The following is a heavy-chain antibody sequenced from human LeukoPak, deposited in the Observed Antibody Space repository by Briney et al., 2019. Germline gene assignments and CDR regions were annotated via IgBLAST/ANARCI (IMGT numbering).Heavy chain of an antibody. CDR3: ARHGANYYYYYMDV. CDR2: ISGSGSST. D-gene: IGHD3-16*01. CDR1: GFTFSSYA. V-gene: IGHV3-23*01. Sequence: GGSLRLSCAASGFTFSSYAMSWVRQAPGKGLEWVSPISGSGSSTYYADSVKGRFTISRDNSKNTVYLQMNSLRAEDTAVYYCARHGANYYYYYMDVWGKGAPVTVSS. J-gene: IGHJ6*03.